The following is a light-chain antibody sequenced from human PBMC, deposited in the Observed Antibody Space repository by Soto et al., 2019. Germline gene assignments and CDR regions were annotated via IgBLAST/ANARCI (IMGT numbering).Light chain of an antibody. V-gene: IGLV2-14*01. Sequence: QSALTQPASVSGSPGQSITISCTGTSSDVGGYNYVSWYQQHPGKAPKLMIYDVSNRPSGVSNRFSGSKSGKTASLTISGLQAVDEADYYCSSYTSSSIVVFGGGTQLTVL. CDR1: SSDVGGYNY. J-gene: IGLJ2*01. CDR2: DVS. CDR3: SSYTSSSIVV.